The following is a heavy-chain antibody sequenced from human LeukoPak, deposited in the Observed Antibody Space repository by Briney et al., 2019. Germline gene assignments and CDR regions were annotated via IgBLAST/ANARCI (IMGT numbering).Heavy chain of an antibody. V-gene: IGHV3-30*03. J-gene: IGHJ4*02. CDR3: AREGIAAASLDY. D-gene: IGHD6-13*01. CDR2: ISYDGSNK. Sequence: GGSLRLSCAASGFTFSSYGMHWVRQAPGKGLEWVAVISYDGSNKYCADSVKGRFTIFRDNSKNTLYLQMNSLRAEDTAVYYCAREGIAAASLDYWGQGTLVTVSS. CDR1: GFTFSSYG.